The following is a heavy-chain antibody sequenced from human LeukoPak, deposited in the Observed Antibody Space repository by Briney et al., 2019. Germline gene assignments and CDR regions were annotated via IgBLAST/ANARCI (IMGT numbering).Heavy chain of an antibody. D-gene: IGHD3-22*01. V-gene: IGHV4-4*07. J-gene: IGHJ4*02. CDR3: AKEIYYDSGFDY. Sequence: SKTLSLTCTVSGAPLSHHYWSWIRQSAGKGLEWIGHLYTNGNTKYNPSLKSRVAMSVDTSKNHFSLKLTSVTAADTAMYYCAKEIYYDSGFDYWGQEILVTV. CDR2: LYTNGNT. CDR1: GAPLSHHY.